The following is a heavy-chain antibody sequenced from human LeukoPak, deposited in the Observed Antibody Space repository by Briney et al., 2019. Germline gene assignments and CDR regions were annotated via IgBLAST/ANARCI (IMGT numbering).Heavy chain of an antibody. Sequence: ASVKISCKASGYTFTKYAMNWVRQAPGQGLEWMGWINTNSGNPTYAQGFTGRFVFSLDTSVSTAYLQISSLKAEDTAVYYCAREVYFDWLSTSGYFDYWGQGTLVTVSS. V-gene: IGHV7-4-1*02. CDR2: INTNSGNP. CDR3: AREVYFDWLSTSGYFDY. D-gene: IGHD3-9*01. J-gene: IGHJ4*02. CDR1: GYTFTKYA.